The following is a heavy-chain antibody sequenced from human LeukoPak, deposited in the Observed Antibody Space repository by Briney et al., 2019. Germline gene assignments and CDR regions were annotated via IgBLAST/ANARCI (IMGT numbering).Heavy chain of an antibody. V-gene: IGHV3-74*01. CDR1: GFTFSSYW. CDR2: INSDGSST. J-gene: IGHJ4*02. Sequence: PGGSLRLSCAASGFTFSSYWMHWVRQAPGKGLVWVSRINSDGSSTSYADSVKGRFNISRDNAKNTLYLQMNSLRAEDTAVYYCASTPRGGAKLDYWGQGTLVTVSS. D-gene: IGHD1-26*01. CDR3: ASTPRGGAKLDY.